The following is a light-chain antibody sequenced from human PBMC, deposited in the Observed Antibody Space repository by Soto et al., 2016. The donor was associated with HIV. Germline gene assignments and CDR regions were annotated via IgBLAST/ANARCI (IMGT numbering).Light chain of an antibody. CDR2: LIS. CDR1: QGIGNE. Sequence: DIQMTQSPSTLSASVGDRVSITCRSSQGIGNELGWYQQKPGRAPKRLIYLISTLQSGVPSRFSGSGSGTEFTLTISSLQPENVATYYCLQHNRNPRTFGQGPRSKS. CDR3: LQHNRNPRT. J-gene: IGKJ1*01. V-gene: IGKV1-17*01.